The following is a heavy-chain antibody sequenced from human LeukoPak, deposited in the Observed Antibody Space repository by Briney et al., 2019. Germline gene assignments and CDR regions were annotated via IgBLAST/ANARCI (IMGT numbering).Heavy chain of an antibody. Sequence: ASVKVSCKVSGYTLTELSMHWVRQAPGKGLEWMGGFDPEDGETIYAQKFQGRVTITADKSTSTAYMELSSLRSEDTAVYYCASLNRPATLYCSGGSCLRGYNWFDPWGQGTLVTVFS. D-gene: IGHD2-15*01. CDR1: GYTLTELS. J-gene: IGHJ5*02. CDR2: FDPEDGET. V-gene: IGHV1-24*01. CDR3: ASLNRPATLYCSGGSCLRGYNWFDP.